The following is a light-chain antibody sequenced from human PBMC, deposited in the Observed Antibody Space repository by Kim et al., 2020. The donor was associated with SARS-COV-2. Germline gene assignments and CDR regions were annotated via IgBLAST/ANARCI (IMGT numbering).Light chain of an antibody. CDR2: KDS. Sequence: SGSPGQTARIDCSGDVLAKKYARWFQQKPGQAPVLVIYKDSERPSGIPERFSGSSSGTTVTLTISGAQVEDEADYYCYSAADNNRVFGGGTKLTVL. CDR3: YSAADNNRV. J-gene: IGLJ3*02. CDR1: VLAKKY. V-gene: IGLV3-27*01.